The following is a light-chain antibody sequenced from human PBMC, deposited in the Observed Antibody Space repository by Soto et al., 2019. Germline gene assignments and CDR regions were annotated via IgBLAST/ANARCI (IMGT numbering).Light chain of an antibody. CDR2: GAS. CDR1: QSVSSSY. J-gene: IGKJ1*01. V-gene: IGKV3-20*01. Sequence: EIVLTQSPGTLSLSPGERATLSCRASQSVSSSYLAWYQQKPGQAPRLLIYGASSRATGIPDRFSGSGSGTDFTLTISSLQPDDFATYYCQQYYTYSWTFGQGTKVEF. CDR3: QQYYTYSWT.